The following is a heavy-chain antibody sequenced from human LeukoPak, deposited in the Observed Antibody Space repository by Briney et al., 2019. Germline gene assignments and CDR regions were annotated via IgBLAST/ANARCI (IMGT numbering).Heavy chain of an antibody. CDR2: FDPEDGET. CDR3: ATGRSSSWYGARVAFDY. Sequence: GASVKVSCKVSGYTLTELSMHWVRQAPGKGREWMGGFDPEDGETIYAQKFQGRDTMTEDTSTDTAYMELSSLRSEDTAVYYCATGRSSSWYGARVAFDYWGQGTLVTVSS. D-gene: IGHD6-13*01. CDR1: GYTLTELS. V-gene: IGHV1-24*01. J-gene: IGHJ4*02.